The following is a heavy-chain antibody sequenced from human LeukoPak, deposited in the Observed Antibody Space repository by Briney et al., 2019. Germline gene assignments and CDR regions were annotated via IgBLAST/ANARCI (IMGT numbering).Heavy chain of an antibody. V-gene: IGHV4-4*07. Sequence: AETLSLTCTVSSRSMTSYYWNWIRQSGGKGLEFIERIYTDATPRLNPSLRGRVTMSIDTYEHQFSLELSSVTAADTALHYCTRAQEQYVYGSYFYYMDVWGKGTTVTVSS. J-gene: IGHJ6*03. CDR3: TRAQEQYVYGSYFYYMDV. CDR1: SRSMTSYY. D-gene: IGHD2-8*01. CDR2: IYTDATP.